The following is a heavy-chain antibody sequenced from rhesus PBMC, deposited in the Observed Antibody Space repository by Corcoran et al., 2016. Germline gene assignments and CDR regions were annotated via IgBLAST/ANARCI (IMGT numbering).Heavy chain of an antibody. CDR2: IYGSGGGT. Sequence: QVQLQESGPGLVKPSETLSLTCAVSGGSISDDYYWSWIRQPPGKGLEWIGYIYGSGGGTNYNPSLKNRVTISIVTSKNQFSLKLSSVTAADTAVYYCARLPYYSNYFDYWGQGVLVTVSS. J-gene: IGHJ4*01. V-gene: IGHV4-106*01. CDR1: GGSISDDYY. CDR3: ARLPYYSNYFDY. D-gene: IGHD3-9*01.